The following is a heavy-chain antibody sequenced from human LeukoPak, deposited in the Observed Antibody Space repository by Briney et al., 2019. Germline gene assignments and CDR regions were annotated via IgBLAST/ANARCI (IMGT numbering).Heavy chain of an antibody. Sequence: SETLSLTCTVSGGSISSGGYYWSWIRQHPGKGLEWIGYIYYSGSTNYNPALKSRLTISVDTSKNQFSLKLSSVTAADTAVYYCARVLLPVRFGMDVWGQGTTVTVSS. V-gene: IGHV4-31*03. D-gene: IGHD3-10*01. CDR3: ARVLLPVRFGMDV. CDR1: GGSISSGGYY. J-gene: IGHJ6*02. CDR2: IYYSGST.